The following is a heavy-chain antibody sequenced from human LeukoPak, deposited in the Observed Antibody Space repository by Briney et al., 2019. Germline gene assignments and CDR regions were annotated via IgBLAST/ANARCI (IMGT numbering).Heavy chain of an antibody. CDR2: IIPIFGTA. Sequence: SVKVSCKASGGTFSSYAISWVRQAPGQGLEWMGGIIPIFGTANYAQKFQGRVTITADESTSTAYMELSSLRSEDTAVYYCARVRYSGSYAPFDYWGQGTLVTVSS. D-gene: IGHD1-26*01. CDR1: GGTFSSYA. J-gene: IGHJ4*02. V-gene: IGHV1-69*13. CDR3: ARVRYSGSYAPFDY.